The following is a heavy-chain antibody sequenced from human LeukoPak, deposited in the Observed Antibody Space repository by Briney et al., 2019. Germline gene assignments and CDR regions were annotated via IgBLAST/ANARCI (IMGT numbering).Heavy chain of an antibody. CDR1: GYSFTSYW. CDR3: ARQYQLLQSSYYFDY. Sequence: GESLKISCKGSGYSFTSYWIGWVRQMPGKGLNWMGIIYPGDSDTRYSPSFQGQVTISADKSISTAYLQWSILKASDTAMYYCARQYQLLQSSYYFDYWGQGTLVTVSS. CDR2: IYPGDSDT. D-gene: IGHD2-2*01. V-gene: IGHV5-51*01. J-gene: IGHJ4*02.